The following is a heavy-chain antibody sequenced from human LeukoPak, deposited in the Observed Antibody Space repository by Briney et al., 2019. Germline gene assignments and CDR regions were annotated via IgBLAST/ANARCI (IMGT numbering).Heavy chain of an antibody. CDR1: GFTFSSYA. V-gene: IGHV3-23*01. J-gene: IGHJ3*02. D-gene: IGHD1-26*01. CDR2: LSGSGGST. CDR3: ANMPTSYSDAFHI. Sequence: PGGSLRLSCAASGFTFSSYAMSWVRQAPGKGLEWVSTLSGSGGSTYYADSVKGRFTISRDNSRNTLYLQMNSLRAEDTAVYYCANMPTSYSDAFHIWGQGTMVTVSS.